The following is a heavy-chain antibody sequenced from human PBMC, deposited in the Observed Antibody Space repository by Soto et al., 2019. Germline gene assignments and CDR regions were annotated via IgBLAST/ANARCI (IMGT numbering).Heavy chain of an antibody. CDR1: GYTFTSYG. D-gene: IGHD5-18*01. CDR2: ISAYNGNT. CDR3: AIRGYSYGRDYFDY. V-gene: IGHV1-18*01. J-gene: IGHJ4*02. Sequence: GASVKVSCKASGYTFTSYGISWLRQAPGQGLEWMGWISAYNGNTNYAQKLQGRVTMTTDTSTSTAYMELRSLRSDDTAVYYCAIRGYSYGRDYFDYWGQGTLVTVSS.